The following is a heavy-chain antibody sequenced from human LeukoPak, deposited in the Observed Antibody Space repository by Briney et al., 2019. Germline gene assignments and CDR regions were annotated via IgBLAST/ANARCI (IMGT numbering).Heavy chain of an antibody. D-gene: IGHD6-13*01. Sequence: PGRSLRLSCAASGFTFSSYGMHWVRQAPSKGLEWVAVISYDGSNKYYADSVKGRFTISRDNSKNTLYLQMNSLRAEDTAVYYCAEDPAAAGFSGDYWGQGTLVTVSS. CDR3: AEDPAAAGFSGDY. V-gene: IGHV3-30*18. CDR1: GFTFSSYG. J-gene: IGHJ4*02. CDR2: ISYDGSNK.